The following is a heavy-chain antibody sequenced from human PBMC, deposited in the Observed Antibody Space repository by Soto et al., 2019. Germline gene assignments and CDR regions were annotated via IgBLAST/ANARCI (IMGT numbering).Heavy chain of an antibody. CDR1: GGSISSGGYY. CDR3: ARGVTIFGVVIEVPAWMVANWFDP. CDR2: IYYSGST. V-gene: IGHV4-31*03. Sequence: SETLSLTCTVSGGSISSGGYYWSWIRQHPGKGLEWIGYIYYSGSTYYNPSLKSRVTISVDTSKNQFSLKLSSVTAADTAVYYCARGVTIFGVVIEVPAWMVANWFDPWGQGTLVT. J-gene: IGHJ5*02. D-gene: IGHD3-3*01.